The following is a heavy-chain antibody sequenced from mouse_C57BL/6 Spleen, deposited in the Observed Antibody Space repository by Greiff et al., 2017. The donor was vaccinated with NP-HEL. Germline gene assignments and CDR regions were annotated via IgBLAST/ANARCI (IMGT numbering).Heavy chain of an antibody. CDR3: AKLGRGVNWYFDV. J-gene: IGHJ1*03. V-gene: IGHV5-17*01. CDR2: ISSGSSTI. CDR1: GFTFSDYG. D-gene: IGHD4-1*01. Sequence: LVESGGGLVKPGGSLKLSCAASGFTFSDYGMHWVRQAPEKGLEWVAYISSGSSTIYYADTVKGRFTISRDNAKNTLFLQMTSLRSEDTAMYYCAKLGRGVNWYFDVWGTGTTVTVSS.